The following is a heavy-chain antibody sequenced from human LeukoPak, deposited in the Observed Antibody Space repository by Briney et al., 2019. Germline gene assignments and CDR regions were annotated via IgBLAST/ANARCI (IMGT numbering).Heavy chain of an antibody. CDR2: IYYSGST. Sequence: KTSETLSLTCTVSGGSISSYYWSWIRQPPGKGLEWIGYIYYSGSTNYNPSLKSRVTISVDTSKNQFSMKLSSVTAADTAVYYCARERRYYYDSSGYYHYYYGMDVWGQGTTVTVSS. D-gene: IGHD3-22*01. V-gene: IGHV4-59*01. CDR1: GGSISSYY. J-gene: IGHJ6*02. CDR3: ARERRYYYDSSGYYHYYYGMDV.